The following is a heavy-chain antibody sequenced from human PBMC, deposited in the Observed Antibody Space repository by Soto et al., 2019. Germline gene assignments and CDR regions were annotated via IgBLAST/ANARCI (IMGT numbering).Heavy chain of an antibody. CDR3: ARSGRYCSSTSCPYYYYYGMDV. Sequence: ASVKVSCKASGYTFTGYYMHWVRQAPGEGLEWMGWINPNSGGTNYAQKFQGWVTMTRDTSISTAYMELSRLRSDDTAVYYCARSGRYCSSTSCPYYYYYGMDVWAQGTTDTGSS. J-gene: IGHJ6*02. CDR1: GYTFTGYY. CDR2: INPNSGGT. V-gene: IGHV1-2*04. D-gene: IGHD2-2*01.